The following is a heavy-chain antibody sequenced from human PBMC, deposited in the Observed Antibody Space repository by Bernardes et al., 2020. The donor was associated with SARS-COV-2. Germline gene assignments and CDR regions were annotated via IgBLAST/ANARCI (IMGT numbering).Heavy chain of an antibody. CDR3: ARGTNSVKMILVVIGFTVYFDY. Sequence: TLSLTFAFHGETFSGYYWSWIRQSPGKGLEWLGEINQSGSANYNPSLKSRLTLSVDTSKNQFSLKLRSLTAADTAVYYCARGTNSVKMILVVIGFTVYFDYWGQGTLVTVSS. D-gene: IGHD3-22*01. J-gene: IGHJ4*02. CDR2: INQSGSA. CDR1: GETFSGYY. V-gene: IGHV4-34*01.